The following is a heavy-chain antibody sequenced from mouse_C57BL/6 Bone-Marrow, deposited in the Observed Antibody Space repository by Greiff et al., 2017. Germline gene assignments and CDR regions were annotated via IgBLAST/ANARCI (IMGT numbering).Heavy chain of an antibody. CDR1: GFSLSTFGMG. D-gene: IGHD2-4*01. CDR3: ARNWDYGFAY. J-gene: IGHJ3*01. V-gene: IGHV8-8*01. CDR2: IWWDDDK. Sequence: QVTLKVSGPGILQPSQTLSLTCSFSGFSLSTFGMGVGWIRQPSGKGLEWLAHIWWDDDKYYNPALKSRLTISKDTTKNQVFLNIANVDTADTATDYCARNWDYGFAYWGQGTLVTVSA.